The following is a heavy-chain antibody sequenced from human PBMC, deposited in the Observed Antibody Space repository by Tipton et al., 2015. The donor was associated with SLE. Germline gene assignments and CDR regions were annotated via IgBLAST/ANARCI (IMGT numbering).Heavy chain of an antibody. V-gene: IGHV3-20*04. CDR2: INWNGGST. CDR1: GFTFSSYW. Sequence: SLRLSCAASGFTFSSYWMSWVRQAPGKGLEWVSGINWNGGSTGYADSVKGRFTVSRDNAKNTLYLQMNSLGVEDTAVYYCARVRSGNYYDYWGQGTLVTVSS. J-gene: IGHJ4*02. D-gene: IGHD1-26*01. CDR3: ARVRSGNYYDY.